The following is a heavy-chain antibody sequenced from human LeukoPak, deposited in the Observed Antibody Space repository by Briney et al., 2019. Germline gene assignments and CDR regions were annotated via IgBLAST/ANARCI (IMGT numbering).Heavy chain of an antibody. CDR2: ISGSGGST. Sequence: GGSLRLSCAASGFTFSSYAMSWVRQAPGKGLEWVSAISGSGGSTYYADSVKGRFTISRNNSKNTLYLQMNSLRAEDTAVYYCAKDHYYDSSGYLPGTNYFDYWGQGTLVTVSS. D-gene: IGHD3-22*01. J-gene: IGHJ4*02. CDR1: GFTFSSYA. V-gene: IGHV3-23*01. CDR3: AKDHYYDSSGYLPGTNYFDY.